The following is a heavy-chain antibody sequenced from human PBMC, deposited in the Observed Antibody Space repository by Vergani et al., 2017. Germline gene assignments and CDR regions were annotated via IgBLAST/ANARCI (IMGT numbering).Heavy chain of an antibody. J-gene: IGHJ5*02. V-gene: IGHV4-34*01. Sequence: QVQLQQWGAGLLKPSETLSLTCAVYGGSFSGYYWSWIRQPPGKGLEWIGEINHSGSTNYNPSLKSRVTISVDTSKNQFSLKLSSVTAADTAVYYCARSSSGGSSWFDPWGQGTLVTVSS. D-gene: IGHD2-15*01. CDR1: GGSFSGYY. CDR3: ARSSSGGSSWFDP. CDR2: INHSGST.